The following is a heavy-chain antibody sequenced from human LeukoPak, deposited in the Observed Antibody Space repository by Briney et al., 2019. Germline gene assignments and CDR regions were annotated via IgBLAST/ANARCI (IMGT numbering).Heavy chain of an antibody. CDR1: GYTFTNYG. V-gene: IGHV1-18*01. J-gene: IGHJ1*01. CDR3: AKGDYGEPAEYFQH. D-gene: IGHD4-17*01. CDR2: ISAYNGNT. Sequence: ASVTVSCTASGYTFTNYGISWVRQAPGQGLEWLGWISAYNGNTNYVQKLQGRVTMTTDTSTSTAYMELRSLRSDDTAVYYCAKGDYGEPAEYFQHWGQGTLVTVSS.